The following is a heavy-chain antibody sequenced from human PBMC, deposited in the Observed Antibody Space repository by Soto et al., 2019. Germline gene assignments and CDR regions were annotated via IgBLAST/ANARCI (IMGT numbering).Heavy chain of an antibody. Sequence: SETLSHTWGVSGVSFRCYFWSWIRQSPDKGLEWLGEINDSGSTYENPSFKSRLTISVDTSKRQISLTLTSVTAVDSAVYYCQGGDFWGQGTRVTVSS. V-gene: IGHV4-34*01. CDR1: GVSFRCYF. CDR3: QGGDF. D-gene: IGHD3-16*01. J-gene: IGHJ4*02. CDR2: INDSGST.